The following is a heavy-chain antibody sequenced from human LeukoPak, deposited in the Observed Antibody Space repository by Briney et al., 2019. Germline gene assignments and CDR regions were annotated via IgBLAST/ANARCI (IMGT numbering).Heavy chain of an antibody. D-gene: IGHD4-17*01. CDR2: IIPIFGTA. CDR3: ARGAYGVYSILYNWFDP. CDR1: GGTFSSYA. V-gene: IGHV1-69*13. Sequence: SVKVSCKASGGTFSSYAISWVRQAPGQGLEWMGGIIPIFGTANYAQKFQGRVTITADESTSTAYMELSSLRSEDTAVYYCARGAYGVYSILYNWFDPWGQGTLVTVSS. J-gene: IGHJ5*02.